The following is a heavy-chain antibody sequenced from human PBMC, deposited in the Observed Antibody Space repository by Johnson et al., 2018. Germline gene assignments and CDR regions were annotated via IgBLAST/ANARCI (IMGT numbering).Heavy chain of an antibody. J-gene: IGHJ6*04. Sequence: VQLVQSGGGVVQPGRSLRLSCAASGFTFSNAWMNWVRQAPGKGLEWVGRIKSKTDGGTKDYAAPVKGRFTISIDDSKNTLDLQMNSLKTEDTAVYYCTTDPTYYDIWTGYDGMDCWGKGTTVTVSS. CDR1: GFTFSNAW. CDR2: IKSKTDGGTK. V-gene: IGHV3-15*07. D-gene: IGHD3-9*01. CDR3: TTDPTYYDIWTGYDGMDC.